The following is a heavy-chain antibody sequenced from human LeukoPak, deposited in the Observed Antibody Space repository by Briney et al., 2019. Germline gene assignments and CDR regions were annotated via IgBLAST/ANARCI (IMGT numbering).Heavy chain of an antibody. CDR3: ARGGSSSWYRYYFDY. J-gene: IGHJ4*02. CDR2: IIGRGSTI. Sequence: GGSLRLSCAASGFTFSGYEMNWVRQAPGKGLEWVSYIIGRGSTIYYADSVKGRFTISRDNAKNSLYLQMNSLRAEDTAVYYCARGGSSSWYRYYFDYWGQETLVTVSS. V-gene: IGHV3-48*03. D-gene: IGHD6-13*01. CDR1: GFTFSGYE.